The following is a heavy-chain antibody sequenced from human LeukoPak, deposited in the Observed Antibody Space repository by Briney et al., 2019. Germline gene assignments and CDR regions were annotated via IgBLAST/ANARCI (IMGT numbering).Heavy chain of an antibody. D-gene: IGHD1-1*01. CDR2: ITGSGST. CDR3: ARGVEDDVY. CDR1: GCSISSGYY. V-gene: IGHV4-38-2*01. Sequence: PSETLSLTCAVSGCSISSGYYWGWIRQPPGKGLEWIGSITGSGSTYYNPSLRSRVTISVDTSKNQFSLKVNSVTATDTAVYFCARGVEDDVYWGQGTLVIVSS. J-gene: IGHJ4*02.